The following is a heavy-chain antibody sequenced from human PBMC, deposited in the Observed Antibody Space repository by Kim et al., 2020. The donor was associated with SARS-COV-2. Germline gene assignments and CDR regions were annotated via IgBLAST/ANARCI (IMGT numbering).Heavy chain of an antibody. J-gene: IGHJ6*02. V-gene: IGHV4-59*08. Sequence: SETLSLTCTVSGGSISSYYWSWIRQPPEKGLEWIGCIYYSGSTNYNPSLKSRVTISVDTSKNQFSLKLSSVTAADTAVYYCARHAVGGATFYGMDVWGQGTTVTVSS. CDR3: ARHAVGGATFYGMDV. D-gene: IGHD1-26*01. CDR1: GGSISSYY. CDR2: IYYSGST.